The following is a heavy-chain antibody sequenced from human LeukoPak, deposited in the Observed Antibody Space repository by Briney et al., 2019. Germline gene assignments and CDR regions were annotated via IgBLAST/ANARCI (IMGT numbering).Heavy chain of an antibody. V-gene: IGHV1-46*01. Sequence: ASVKVSCKASGYTFTNYYIHWVRQAPGQGLEWMGIINPSGGSTNYAQKFQGRVTMTTDTSTITVYMEVSSLRSEDTAVYYCARWRTTYLDYWGQGTLVTVSS. J-gene: IGHJ4*02. CDR1: GYTFTNYY. CDR3: ARWRTTYLDY. CDR2: INPSGGST. D-gene: IGHD1/OR15-1a*01.